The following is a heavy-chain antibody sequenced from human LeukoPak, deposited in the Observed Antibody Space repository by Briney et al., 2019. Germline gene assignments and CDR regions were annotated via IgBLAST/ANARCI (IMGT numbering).Heavy chain of an antibody. CDR1: GYTFTGYY. D-gene: IGHD2-2*02. V-gene: IGHV1-2*04. CDR3: ARAGLYTPGDWFDP. Sequence: GASVKVSCKASGYTFTGYYMHWVRQAPGQGLEWMGWINPNSGGTSYAQKFQGWVTMTRDTSISTAYMELSRLRSDDTAVYYCARAGLYTPGDWFDPWGQGTLVTVSS. CDR2: INPNSGGT. J-gene: IGHJ5*02.